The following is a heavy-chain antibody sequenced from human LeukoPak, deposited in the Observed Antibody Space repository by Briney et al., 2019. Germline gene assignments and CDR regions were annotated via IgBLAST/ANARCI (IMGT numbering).Heavy chain of an antibody. CDR1: GFSFGYYW. CDR2: IREDGKVI. V-gene: IGHV3-7*01. Sequence: PGGSLRLSCTASGFSFGYYWMTWVRQAPGKGLEWVANIREDGKVIHYVDSVSGRFTISRDNTKNSLYLQMNSLRGEDTALYYCARDSSPSSGDYYWDAIDSWGQGTLVTVSS. J-gene: IGHJ3*02. D-gene: IGHD4-17*01. CDR3: ARDSSPSSGDYYWDAIDS.